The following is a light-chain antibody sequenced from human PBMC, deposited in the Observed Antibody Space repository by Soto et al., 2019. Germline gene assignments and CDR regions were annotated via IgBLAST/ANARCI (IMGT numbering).Light chain of an antibody. CDR3: QQYNNWPLT. V-gene: IGKV3-15*01. CDR1: QSISDT. J-gene: IGKJ5*01. Sequence: EIVMTQSPATLSLSPGGRSTLSCRASQSISDTLAWYQQKPGQAPRLLIYGASTRATGIPARFSGSGSGTEFTLTISSLQSEDFAVYYCQQYNNWPLTFGQGTRLEI. CDR2: GAS.